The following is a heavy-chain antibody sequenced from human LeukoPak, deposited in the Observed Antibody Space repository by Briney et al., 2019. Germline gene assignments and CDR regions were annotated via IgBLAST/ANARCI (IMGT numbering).Heavy chain of an antibody. CDR3: AKELRGGSIWRYYFDY. CDR1: GFTFDDYA. J-gene: IGHJ4*02. D-gene: IGHD6-13*01. Sequence: PGGSLRLSCAASGFTFDDYAMHWVRQAPGKGLEWVSLISGDGGSTYYADSVKGRFTISRDNSKNTLYLQMNSLRAEDTAVYYCAKELRGGSIWRYYFDYWGQGTLVTVSS. V-gene: IGHV3-43*02. CDR2: ISGDGGST.